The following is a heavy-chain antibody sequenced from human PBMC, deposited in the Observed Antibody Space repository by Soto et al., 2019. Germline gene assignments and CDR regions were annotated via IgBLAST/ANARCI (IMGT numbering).Heavy chain of an antibody. CDR1: GFTFSSYA. D-gene: IGHD3-10*01. J-gene: IGHJ6*02. V-gene: IGHV3-30-3*01. CDR2: ISYDGSNK. CDR3: ARDLTQGGYYGSGSYHYYYYGMDV. Sequence: QVQLVESGGGVVQPGRSLRLSCAASGFTFSSYAMHWVRQAPGKGLEWVAVISYDGSNKYYADSVKGRFTISRDNSKNTLYLQMNSLRAEDTAVYYCARDLTQGGYYGSGSYHYYYYGMDVWGQGTTVTVSS.